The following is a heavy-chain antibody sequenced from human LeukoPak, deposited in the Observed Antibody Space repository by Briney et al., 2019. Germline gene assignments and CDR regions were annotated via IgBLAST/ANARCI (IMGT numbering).Heavy chain of an antibody. CDR2: IYYSGST. D-gene: IGHD2-21*01. CDR3: ASSYLRYSLDAFDI. CDR1: GGSFSSYY. J-gene: IGHJ3*02. Sequence: SETLSLTCAVYGGSFSSYYWSWIRQPPGKGLEWIGYIYYSGSTNYNPSLKNRVTISVDTSKNQFSLKLSSVTAADTAVYYCASSYLRYSLDAFDIWGQGTMVTVSS. V-gene: IGHV4-59*01.